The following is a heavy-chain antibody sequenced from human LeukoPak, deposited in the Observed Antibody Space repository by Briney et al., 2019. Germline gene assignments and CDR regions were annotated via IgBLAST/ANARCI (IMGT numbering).Heavy chain of an antibody. CDR1: EFTFRTYG. CDR3: ARDYN. V-gene: IGHV3-7*01. CDR2: IKPDGRET. Sequence: GGSLRLSCAASEFTFRTYGMHWVRQAPGKGLEWVANIKPDGRETYYVDSVKGRFTISRDNAKSSLYLQMNSLRAEDTAVYYCARDYNLGQGTLVTVSS. J-gene: IGHJ4*02.